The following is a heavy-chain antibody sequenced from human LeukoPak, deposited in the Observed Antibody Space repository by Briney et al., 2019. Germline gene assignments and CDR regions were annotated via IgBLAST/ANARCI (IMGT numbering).Heavy chain of an antibody. D-gene: IGHD5-18*01. V-gene: IGHV4-34*01. J-gene: IGHJ4*02. Sequence: SESLSLTCAVYGGSFSGYYWSWIRQPPGKGLEWSGEIYHSGSTNYNPSLKSRVTISVDTSKNRFSLKLSSVTAADTAVYYCARHIDTALFDYYFDYWGQGTLVTVSS. CDR2: IYHSGST. CDR3: ARHIDTALFDYYFDY. CDR1: GGSFSGYY.